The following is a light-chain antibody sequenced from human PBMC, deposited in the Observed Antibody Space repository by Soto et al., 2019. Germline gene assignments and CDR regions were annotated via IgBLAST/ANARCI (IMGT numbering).Light chain of an antibody. V-gene: IGLV1-40*01. CDR3: QSYASTLSAVV. CDR1: SSNIGANYD. CDR2: GNT. J-gene: IGLJ2*01. Sequence: QLVLTQPPSVSGAPGQRVTISCTGSSSNIGANYDVHWYQQLPGTAPKVLIYGNTNRPSGVPDRFSGSKSGTSASLAITGLQAEDGADYYCQSYASTLSAVVVGGGTKLTV.